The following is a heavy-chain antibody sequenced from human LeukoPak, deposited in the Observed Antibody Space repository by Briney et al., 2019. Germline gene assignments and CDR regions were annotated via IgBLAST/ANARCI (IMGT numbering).Heavy chain of an antibody. Sequence: PSETLSLTCTVSGGSISTNSLIWIRQPAGKGLEWIGRIYVTGTTYYNPSLKSRLTMSADASRNQFFLNLSSVTAADTAVYYCARGGPDLAREYFHYWGQGTLATVS. J-gene: IGHJ1*01. V-gene: IGHV4-4*07. CDR1: GGSISTNS. CDR3: ARGGPDLAREYFHY. D-gene: IGHD5-12*01. CDR2: IYVTGTT.